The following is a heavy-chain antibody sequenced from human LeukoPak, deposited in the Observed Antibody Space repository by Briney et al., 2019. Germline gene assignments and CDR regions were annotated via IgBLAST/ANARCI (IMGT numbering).Heavy chain of an antibody. Sequence: GGSLRLSCAASGFTFSSYGMHWVRQAPGKGLEWVAVISYDGSNKYYADSVKGRFTISRDNSKNTLYLQMNSLSAEDTAVYYCATQWPDYWGQGTLVTVSS. CDR2: ISYDGSNK. D-gene: IGHD6-19*01. V-gene: IGHV3-30*03. CDR1: GFTFSSYG. CDR3: ATQWPDY. J-gene: IGHJ4*02.